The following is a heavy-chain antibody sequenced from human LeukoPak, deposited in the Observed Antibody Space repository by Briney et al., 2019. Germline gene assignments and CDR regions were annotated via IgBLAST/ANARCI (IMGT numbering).Heavy chain of an antibody. V-gene: IGHV1-69*01. CDR1: GGTFSSYA. D-gene: IGHD3-22*01. Sequence: ASVTVSCTASGGTFSSYAISWVRQAPGQGLEWMGGIIPIFGTANYAQKFQGRVTITADESTSTAYMELSSLRSEDTAVYYCARAGTYYYDSSGLLDYWGQGTLVTVSS. J-gene: IGHJ4*02. CDR3: ARAGTYYYDSSGLLDY. CDR2: IIPIFGTA.